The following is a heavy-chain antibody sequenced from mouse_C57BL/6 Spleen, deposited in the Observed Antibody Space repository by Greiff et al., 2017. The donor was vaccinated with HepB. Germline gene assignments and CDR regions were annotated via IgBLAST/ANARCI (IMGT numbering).Heavy chain of an antibody. D-gene: IGHD4-1*02. V-gene: IGHV1-15*01. J-gene: IGHJ3*01. CDR3: TTTGRVFAWFAY. CDR1: GYTFTDYE. CDR2: IDPETGGT. Sequence: QVQLQQSGAELVRPGASVTLSCKASGYTFTDYEMHWVKQTPVHGLEWIGAIDPETGGTAYNQKFKGKAILTADKSSSTAYMELRSLTSEDSAVYYCTTTGRVFAWFAYWGQGTLVTVSA.